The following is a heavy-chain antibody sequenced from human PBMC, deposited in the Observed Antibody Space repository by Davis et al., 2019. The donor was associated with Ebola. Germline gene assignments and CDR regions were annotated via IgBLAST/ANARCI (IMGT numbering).Heavy chain of an antibody. CDR3: AKDLHSVEVNDIGGVGVDS. CDR1: GFTFNTYV. J-gene: IGHJ5*01. Sequence: PGGSLRLSCAASGFTFNTYVMTWVRQAPGKGLQWVSTISGPGEKTYYADSVKGRFTISRDNSKDTLYLQMNNLRVEDTATYYCAKDLHSVEVNDIGGVGVDSWGQGTLVTVSS. CDR2: ISGPGEKT. D-gene: IGHD2-2*01. V-gene: IGHV3-23*01.